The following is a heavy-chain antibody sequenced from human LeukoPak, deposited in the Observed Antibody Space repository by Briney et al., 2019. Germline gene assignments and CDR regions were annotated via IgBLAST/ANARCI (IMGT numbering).Heavy chain of an antibody. V-gene: IGHV3-53*01. CDR3: ARADDFGDYDC. J-gene: IGHJ4*02. CDR1: GFTFNTYA. CDR2: IYPGGTT. D-gene: IGHD4-17*01. Sequence: PGGSLRLSCAASGFTFNTYAMNWVRQAPGKGLEWVSIIYPGGTTYYADSVKGRFTISRDNSKNTVYLQMNSLKADDAAVYYCARADDFGDYDCWGQGTLVTVSS.